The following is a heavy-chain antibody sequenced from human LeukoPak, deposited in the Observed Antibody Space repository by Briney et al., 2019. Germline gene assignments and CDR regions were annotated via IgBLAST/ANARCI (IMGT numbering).Heavy chain of an antibody. J-gene: IGHJ4*02. CDR2: IKEDGSAE. V-gene: IGHV3-7*01. CDR1: GFTFSDNW. Sequence: PGGSLRLSCAASGFTFSDNWMTWVRQAPGKGLEWVANIKEDGSAEDYVDSVKGRFTIFRDNAKNSLYLQMNSLRAEDTAVYYCAVTGYSSSWWPRFDYWGQGTLVTVSS. D-gene: IGHD6-13*01. CDR3: AVTGYSSSWWPRFDY.